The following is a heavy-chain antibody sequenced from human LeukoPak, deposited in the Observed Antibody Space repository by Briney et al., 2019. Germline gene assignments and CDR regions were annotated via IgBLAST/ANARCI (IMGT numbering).Heavy chain of an antibody. CDR3: AKSKVVAATMGRFDY. Sequence: GGSLRLSCAASGFTFSSYAMNGVRQAPGKGLEWVSTMSGSDGSTYYADSVKGRFTISRDNSKNTLYLQMNSLRAEDTAVYYCAKSKVVAATMGRFDYWGQGTLVTVSS. CDR1: GFTFSSYA. D-gene: IGHD2-15*01. V-gene: IGHV3-23*01. J-gene: IGHJ4*02. CDR2: MSGSDGST.